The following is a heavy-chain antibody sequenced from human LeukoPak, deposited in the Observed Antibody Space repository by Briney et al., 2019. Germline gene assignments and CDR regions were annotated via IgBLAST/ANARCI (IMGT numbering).Heavy chain of an antibody. D-gene: IGHD5-18*01. CDR2: ISSSSYI. V-gene: IGHV3-21*01. CDR3: ARDDVGYSYGY. CDR1: GFTFSSYS. J-gene: IGHJ4*02. Sequence: GGSLRPSCGASGFTFSSYSMNWVRQAPGKGLEWVSSISSSSYIYYADSVKGRFTISRDNAENSLYLQMNSLRAEDTAVYYCARDDVGYSYGYWGQGTLVTVSS.